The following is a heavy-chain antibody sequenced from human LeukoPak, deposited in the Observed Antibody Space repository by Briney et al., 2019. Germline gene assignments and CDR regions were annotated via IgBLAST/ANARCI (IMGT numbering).Heavy chain of an antibody. Sequence: GASLKISCTGSGNSFTTYWIGWVRQMPGKGLEWMGIIYPGDSETRYSPSFQGQVTISADKSISTAYLQWITLKASDTAIYYCARCGKSSYGVDVWGQGTTVTVSS. D-gene: IGHD4-23*01. CDR2: IYPGDSET. J-gene: IGHJ6*02. CDR3: ARCGKSSYGVDV. CDR1: GNSFTTYW. V-gene: IGHV5-51*01.